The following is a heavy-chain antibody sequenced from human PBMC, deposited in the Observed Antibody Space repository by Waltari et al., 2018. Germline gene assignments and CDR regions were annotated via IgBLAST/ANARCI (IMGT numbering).Heavy chain of an antibody. CDR3: ARDSSSWYYFDY. Sequence: QVQLQESGPGLVKPSETLSLTCAVSGYSISRGDYWSWIRQPAGKGLEWIGRIYTSGSTNYAPTLKSRVTMSVDTSKNQFSLKLRSVTAADTAVYYCARDSSSWYYFDYWGQGTLVTVSS. V-gene: IGHV4-4*07. D-gene: IGHD6-13*01. CDR2: IYTSGST. CDR1: GYSISRGDY. J-gene: IGHJ4*02.